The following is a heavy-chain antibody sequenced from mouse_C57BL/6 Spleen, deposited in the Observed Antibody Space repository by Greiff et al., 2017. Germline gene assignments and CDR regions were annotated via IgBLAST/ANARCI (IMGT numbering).Heavy chain of an antibody. CDR1: GYTFTSYW. J-gene: IGHJ2*01. D-gene: IGHD1-1*01. V-gene: IGHV1-64*01. CDR2: IYPNSGST. CDR3: ARRSRSNDFDY. Sequence: VQLQQPGAELVKPGASVKLSCKASGYTFTSYWMHWVKQRPGQGLEWIGMIYPNSGSTNYNEKFKSKATLTVDKSSSTAYMQLSSLTSEDSAVYDCARRSRSNDFDYWGQGTTLTVSS.